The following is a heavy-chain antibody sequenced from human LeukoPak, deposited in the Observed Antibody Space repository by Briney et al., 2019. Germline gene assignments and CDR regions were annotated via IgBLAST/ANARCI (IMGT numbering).Heavy chain of an antibody. CDR1: GYTFTSYY. CDR3: ARDLKSGSSFDY. Sequence: ASVKVSCKASGYTFTSYYMHWVRQAPGQGLEWMGIINPSGGSTSYAQKFQGRVTMTRDMSTGTVYMELSSLRSEDTAVYYCARDLKSGSSFDYWGQGTLVTVSS. CDR2: INPSGGST. D-gene: IGHD1-26*01. J-gene: IGHJ4*02. V-gene: IGHV1-46*01.